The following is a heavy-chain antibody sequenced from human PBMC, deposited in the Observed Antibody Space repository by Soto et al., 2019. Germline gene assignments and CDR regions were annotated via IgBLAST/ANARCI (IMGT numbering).Heavy chain of an antibody. J-gene: IGHJ5*02. CDR3: ARGGTNWFDP. Sequence: SETLSLTCDVSGGSISSSYWSWIRQSPGKGLVWIGYIHHSVSAIYYPSLKNRVTMSIDASKNQFSLRLSSVTAADTAVYYRARGGTNWFDPWGQGTLVTVSS. D-gene: IGHD2-8*01. CDR1: GGSISSSY. V-gene: IGHV4-59*01. CDR2: IHHSVSA.